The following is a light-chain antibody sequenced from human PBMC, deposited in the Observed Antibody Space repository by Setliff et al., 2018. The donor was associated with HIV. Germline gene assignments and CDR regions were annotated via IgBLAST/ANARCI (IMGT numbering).Light chain of an antibody. V-gene: IGLV2-14*03. CDR3: SSYTSSSTHV. CDR2: AVS. J-gene: IGLJ1*01. CDR1: SSDVGGYDY. Sequence: QSVLTQPASVSGSPGQSITISCTGTSSDVGGYDYVSWYQQRPGKAPKVMIYAVSGRLSGVSNRFSGSKSGNTASLTISGLQAEDEADYYRSSYTSSSTHVFGTGTKVTVL.